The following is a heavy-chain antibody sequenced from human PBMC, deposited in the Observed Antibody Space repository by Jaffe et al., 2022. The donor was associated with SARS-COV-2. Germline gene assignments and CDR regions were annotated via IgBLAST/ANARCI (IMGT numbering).Heavy chain of an antibody. J-gene: IGHJ4*02. CDR3: AKVGDYYDSSGWGGDRVSRY. Sequence: EVQLLESGGGLVQPGGSLRLSCAASGFTFSSYAMSWVRQAPGKGLEWVSAISGSGGSTYYADSVKGRFTISRDNSKNTLYLQMNSLRAEDTAVYYCAKVGDYYDSSGWGGDRVSRYWGQGTLVTVSS. V-gene: IGHV3-23*01. D-gene: IGHD3-22*01. CDR2: ISGSGGST. CDR1: GFTFSSYA.